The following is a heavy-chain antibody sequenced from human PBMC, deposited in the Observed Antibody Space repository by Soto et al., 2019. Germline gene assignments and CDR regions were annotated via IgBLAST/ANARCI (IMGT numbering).Heavy chain of an antibody. Sequence: QEQLQESGPGLVKPSQTLSLTCTVSGGSISSGGYYWSWIRQHPGKGLEWIGSIYYSGSTYYNPSLMSRVTISVDTSKNQFSLKLSSVTAADTAVYYCARGRSSTSPYPIGYWGQGTLVTVSS. V-gene: IGHV4-31*03. J-gene: IGHJ4*02. CDR2: IYYSGST. CDR3: ARGRSSTSPYPIGY. D-gene: IGHD2-2*01. CDR1: GGSISSGGYY.